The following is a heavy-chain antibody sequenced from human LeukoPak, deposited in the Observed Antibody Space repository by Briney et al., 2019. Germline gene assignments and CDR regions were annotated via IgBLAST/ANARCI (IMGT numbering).Heavy chain of an antibody. D-gene: IGHD2-2*01. V-gene: IGHV4-38-2*02. CDR2: IYHSGST. CDR3: AKGYCRGNSCYDDRGAFDY. Sequence: SETLSLTCSVSGYSISSGNYWGWIRLPPGKGLQWIGSIYHSGSTYYNPSLKSRVTISVDTSKNQFSLKLSPVTAADTAVYYCAKGYCRGNSCYDDRGAFDYWGQGTLVTVSS. J-gene: IGHJ4*02. CDR1: GYSISSGNY.